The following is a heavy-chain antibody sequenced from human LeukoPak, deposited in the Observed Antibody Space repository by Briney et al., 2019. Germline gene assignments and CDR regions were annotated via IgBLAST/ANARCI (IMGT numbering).Heavy chain of an antibody. Sequence: EASVKVSCKASGYTFSSYGISWVRQAPGQGLEWMGWISANNGYTDYAQKVQGRVAMTKDSSTSTAYMELRSLRADDTAVYYCARDDGSWDLSSRTGVDYWGQGTLVTVSS. D-gene: IGHD3-16*02. V-gene: IGHV1-18*01. CDR2: ISANNGYT. CDR3: ARDDGSWDLSSRTGVDY. CDR1: GYTFSSYG. J-gene: IGHJ4*02.